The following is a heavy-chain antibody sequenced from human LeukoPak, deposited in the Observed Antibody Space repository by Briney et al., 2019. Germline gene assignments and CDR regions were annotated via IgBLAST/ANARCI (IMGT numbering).Heavy chain of an antibody. J-gene: IGHJ4*02. D-gene: IGHD3-22*01. CDR3: ARVQMDYYDSSGYEYYFDY. CDR2: INPSGGST. CDR1: GYTFTNYY. V-gene: IGHV1-46*01. Sequence: ASVTVSFKGCGYTFTNYYMHWVGQAPGQGREGVGIINPSGGSTSYAQKFQGRVTMPTDTSTSTVYMELSSLRSEDTAVYYCARVQMDYYDSSGYEYYFDYWGQGTLVTVSS.